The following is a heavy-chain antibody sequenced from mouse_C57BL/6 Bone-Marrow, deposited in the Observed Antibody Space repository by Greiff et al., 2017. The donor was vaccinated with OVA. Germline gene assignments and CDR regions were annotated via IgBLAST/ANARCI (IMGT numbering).Heavy chain of an antibody. Sequence: VQLQQSGAELARPGASVKLSCKASGYTFTSYGISWVKQRTGQGLEWIGEIYPRSGNTYYNEKFKGKATLTADKSSSTAYMELRSLTSEDSAVYFGARSGGLRRGDYFDYWGQGTTLTVSS. CDR1: GYTFTSYG. CDR3: ARSGGLRRGDYFDY. D-gene: IGHD2-2*01. CDR2: IYPRSGNT. J-gene: IGHJ2*01. V-gene: IGHV1-81*01.